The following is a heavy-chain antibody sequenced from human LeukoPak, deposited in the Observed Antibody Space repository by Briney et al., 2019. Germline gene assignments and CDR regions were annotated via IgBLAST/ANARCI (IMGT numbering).Heavy chain of an antibody. D-gene: IGHD2-8*01. CDR3: ARAGVRKYGRFYFDY. V-gene: IGHV3-7*01. CDR2: INQNEGET. Sequence: PGGSLRLSCAASGFTFSSYYMAWVRQVPGKGLEWVANINQNEGETNYVDSVKGRSTISGDSAKNSLYLQMNGLRAEDTAVYYCARAGVRKYGRFYFDYWGQGTLVTVSS. CDR1: GFTFSSYY. J-gene: IGHJ4*02.